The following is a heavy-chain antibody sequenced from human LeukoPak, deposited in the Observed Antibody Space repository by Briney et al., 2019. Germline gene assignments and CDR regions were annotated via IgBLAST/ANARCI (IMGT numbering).Heavy chain of an antibody. J-gene: IGHJ6*02. V-gene: IGHV4-4*07. CDR2: IYTSGST. CDR3: AIVGGIDWSSYYGMDV. Sequence: SETLSLTCTVSGGSISSYYWSWIRQPAGKGLEWIGRIYTSGSTNYNPSLKSRVTLSVDTSKNQFSLKLSSVTAADTAVYYCAIVGGIDWSSYYGMDVWGQGTTVTVSS. D-gene: IGHD3-9*01. CDR1: GGSISSYY.